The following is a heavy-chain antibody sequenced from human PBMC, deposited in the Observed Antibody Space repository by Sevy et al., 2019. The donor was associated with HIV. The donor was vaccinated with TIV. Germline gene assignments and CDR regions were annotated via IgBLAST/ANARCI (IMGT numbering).Heavy chain of an antibody. CDR1: GFTFSTYP. D-gene: IGHD3-10*01. V-gene: IGHV3-21*01. J-gene: IGHJ3*01. CDR2: ISFSSNYI. CDR3: ARPYGSGSWEAFDL. Sequence: GGSLRLSCAASGFTFSTYPMNWVRQAPGKGLEWVSSISFSSNYIYYADSVKGRFTIFRDNAKNSVYLQMNSLGVEDTAVYYCARPYGSGSWEAFDLWGQGTLVTAS.